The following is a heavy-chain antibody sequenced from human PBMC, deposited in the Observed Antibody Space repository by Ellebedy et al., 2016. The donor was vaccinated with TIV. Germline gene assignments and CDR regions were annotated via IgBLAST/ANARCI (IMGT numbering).Heavy chain of an antibody. CDR3: ARELGYCSSTSCSIQLDPYYYYMDV. J-gene: IGHJ6*03. V-gene: IGHV1-18*01. CDR2: ISAYNGNT. CDR1: GYTFTSYG. D-gene: IGHD2-2*01. Sequence: ASVKVSCXASGYTFTSYGISWVRQAPGQGLEWMGWISAYNGNTNYAQKLQGRVTMTTDTSTSTAYMELRSLRSDDTAVYYCARELGYCSSTSCSIQLDPYYYYMDVWGKGTTVTVSS.